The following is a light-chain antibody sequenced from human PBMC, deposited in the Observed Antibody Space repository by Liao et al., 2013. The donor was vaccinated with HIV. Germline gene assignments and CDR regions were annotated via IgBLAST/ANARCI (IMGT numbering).Light chain of an antibody. J-gene: IGLJ2*01. V-gene: IGLV3-27*01. CDR3: QVWDNSRDHVI. CDR2: KDS. CDR1: VLAKKY. Sequence: SYELTQPSSVSVSPGQTARITCSGDVLAKKYARWFQQKPGQAPVLVIYKDSERPSGIPERFSGSSSGTTVTLTISGAQVEDEADYYCQVWDNSRDHVIFGGGTKLTVL.